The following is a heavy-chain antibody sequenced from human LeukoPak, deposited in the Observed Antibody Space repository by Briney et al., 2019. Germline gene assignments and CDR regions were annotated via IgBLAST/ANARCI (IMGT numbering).Heavy chain of an antibody. CDR3: AKGLSITMIVAIDY. J-gene: IGHJ4*02. Sequence: PGRSLRLSCAASGFTFDDYAMHWVRQAPGKGLEWVSGISWNSGSIGYADSVKGRFTISRDNAKNSLYLQMNSLRAEDTALYYCAKGLSITMIVAIDYWGQGTLVTVSS. CDR2: ISWNSGSI. D-gene: IGHD3-22*01. V-gene: IGHV3-9*01. CDR1: GFTFDDYA.